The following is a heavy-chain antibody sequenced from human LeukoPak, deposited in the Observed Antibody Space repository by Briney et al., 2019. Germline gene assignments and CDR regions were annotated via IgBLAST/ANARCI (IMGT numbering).Heavy chain of an antibody. Sequence: ASVKVSCKASGYTFTSYAMHWVRQAPGQRLEWMGWMNPNSGDTGYAEKFQGRVTMTRNASINTAYMELSSLRSEDTAVYYCARVGISSDNWFDPWGQGTLVTVSS. V-gene: IGHV1-8*02. CDR2: MNPNSGDT. CDR1: GYTFTSYA. CDR3: ARVGISSDNWFDP. J-gene: IGHJ5*02. D-gene: IGHD6-19*01.